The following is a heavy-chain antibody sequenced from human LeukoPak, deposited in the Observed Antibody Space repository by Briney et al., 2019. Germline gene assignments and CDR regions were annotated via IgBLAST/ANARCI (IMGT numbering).Heavy chain of an antibody. Sequence: GGSLRLSCAASGFTFNAYWMHWVRQDPGKGLVWVSRVSDDGNSRSYADSVKGRFTISRDNAKNTLYVQMNSLRAEDTAVYYCARDPAKFWSGHDYWGQGTLVTVSS. V-gene: IGHV3-74*01. CDR1: GFTFNAYW. D-gene: IGHD3-3*01. CDR2: VSDDGNSR. J-gene: IGHJ4*02. CDR3: ARDPAKFWSGHDY.